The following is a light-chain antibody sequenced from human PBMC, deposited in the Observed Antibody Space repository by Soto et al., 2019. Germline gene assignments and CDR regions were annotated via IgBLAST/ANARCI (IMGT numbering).Light chain of an antibody. J-gene: IGKJ2*01. Sequence: EIVLTQSPGTLSLSPGERATLSCRASQSISSNYLGWYQQKPGQAPRLLIYETSSRATGIPDRFSGSGSGTDSTLTISRLEPEDFAVYYCQQYGNSPPFTFGQGTKLEI. CDR3: QQYGNSPPFT. CDR2: ETS. V-gene: IGKV3-20*01. CDR1: QSISSNY.